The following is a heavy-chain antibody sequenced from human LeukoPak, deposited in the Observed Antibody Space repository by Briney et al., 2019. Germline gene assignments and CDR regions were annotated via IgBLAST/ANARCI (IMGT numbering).Heavy chain of an antibody. V-gene: IGHV3-7*02. J-gene: IGHJ3*02. CDR3: ARGRSITLLRGVAMSDGFDI. D-gene: IGHD3-10*01. CDR1: GFTFSVYW. Sequence: PGGSLRLSCAASGFTFSVYWMTWVRQAPGKGLEWVANINQDGTEKYYVDSVKGRFTISRDNAKNSLYLQMNGLRAEDTAVYYCARGRSITLLRGVAMSDGFDIWGQGAMVTVSS. CDR2: INQDGTEK.